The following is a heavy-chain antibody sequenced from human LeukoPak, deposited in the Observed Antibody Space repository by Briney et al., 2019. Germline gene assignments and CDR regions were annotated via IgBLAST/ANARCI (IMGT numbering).Heavy chain of an antibody. Sequence: GGSLRLSCAASGFTSSSYEMNWVRQAPGKGLEWVSYISSSGSTIYYADSVKGRFTISRDNAKNSLYLQMNSLRAEDAAVYYCARGGYSYGTRAFDYWGQGTLVTVSS. V-gene: IGHV3-48*03. CDR3: ARGGYSYGTRAFDY. CDR2: ISSSGSTI. CDR1: GFTSSSYE. D-gene: IGHD5-18*01. J-gene: IGHJ4*02.